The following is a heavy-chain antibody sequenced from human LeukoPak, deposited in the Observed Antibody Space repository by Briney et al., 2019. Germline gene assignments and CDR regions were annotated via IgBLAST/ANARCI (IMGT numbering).Heavy chain of an antibody. CDR2: ISGSGGST. CDR3: ARCRDGYNTYYFDY. CDR1: GFTFSSYA. Sequence: GGSLRLSCAASGFTFSSYAMSWVRQAPGKGLEWVSAISGSGGSTYYADSVKGRFTISRDNSKNTLYLQMNSLRAEDTAVYYCARCRDGYNTYYFDYWGQGTLVTVSS. D-gene: IGHD5-24*01. J-gene: IGHJ4*02. V-gene: IGHV3-23*01.